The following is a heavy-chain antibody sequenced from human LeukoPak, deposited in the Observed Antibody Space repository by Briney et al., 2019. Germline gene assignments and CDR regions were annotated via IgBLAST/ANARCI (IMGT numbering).Heavy chain of an antibody. J-gene: IGHJ6*02. CDR3: ARQIGDYGDYVGSDYYYGMDV. CDR1: GGSISSYY. CDR2: IYYSGST. D-gene: IGHD4-17*01. Sequence: PSETLSLTCTVSGGSISSYYWSWIRQPPGKGLEWIGYIYYSGSTNYNPSLKSRVTISVDTSKNQFSLKLSSVTAADTAVYYCARQIGDYGDYVGSDYYYGMDVWAKGPRSPSP. V-gene: IGHV4-59*08.